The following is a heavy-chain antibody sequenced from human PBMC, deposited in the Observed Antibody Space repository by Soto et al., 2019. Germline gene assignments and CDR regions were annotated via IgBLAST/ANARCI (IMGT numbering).Heavy chain of an antibody. CDR2: ISGSTTGI. V-gene: IGHV3-11*01. J-gene: IGHJ4*02. CDR3: ARVGAVGIYYLDY. Sequence: QVQLVESGGGLVKPGGSLRLSCAASGFTFSDYYMAWIRQAPGRGLEWISYISGSTTGIYYADSVKGRFTISRDNAKTSLYLQMSSLRAEDTAVYYCARVGAVGIYYLDYWGQGTLVTVSS. D-gene: IGHD6-13*01. CDR1: GFTFSDYY.